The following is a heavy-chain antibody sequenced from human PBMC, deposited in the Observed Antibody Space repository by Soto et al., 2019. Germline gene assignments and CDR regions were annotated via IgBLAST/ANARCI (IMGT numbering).Heavy chain of an antibody. D-gene: IGHD3-22*01. Sequence: LSCAASGFTFNKAWMGWVRQAPGKGLEWVGRIKGEADGGTTDYAAPVKGRITISRDHSKDTLYLRMNSLKTEDTAVYYCTTGLSNGYYNFDYWGQGT. CDR3: TTGLSNGYYNFDY. V-gene: IGHV3-15*01. J-gene: IGHJ4*02. CDR1: GFTFNKAW. CDR2: IKGEADGGTT.